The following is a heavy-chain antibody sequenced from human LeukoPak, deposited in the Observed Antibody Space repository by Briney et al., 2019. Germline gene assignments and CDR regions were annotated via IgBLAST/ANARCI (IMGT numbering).Heavy chain of an antibody. V-gene: IGHV1-69*13. CDR2: IIPIFGTA. Sequence: ASVKVSCKASGGTFSSYAISWVRQAPGQGLEWMGGIIPIFGTANYAQKFQGRVTNTADESTSTAYMELSSLRSEDTAVYYCARDLQYSSSSEFDYWGQGTLVTVSS. CDR1: GGTFSSYA. J-gene: IGHJ4*02. D-gene: IGHD6-6*01. CDR3: ARDLQYSSSSEFDY.